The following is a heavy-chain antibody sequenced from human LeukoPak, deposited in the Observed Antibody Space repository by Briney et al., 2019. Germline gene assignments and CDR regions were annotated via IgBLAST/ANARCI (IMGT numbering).Heavy chain of an antibody. D-gene: IGHD3-22*01. Sequence: PGGSLRLSCAASGFTFSSYDMHWVRQAPGKGLEWVAVISYDGSNKYYADSVKGRFTISRDNSKNTLYLQMNSLRAEVTAVYYCARDPADSSGYYVYYFDYWGQGTLVTVSS. J-gene: IGHJ4*02. CDR3: ARDPADSSGYYVYYFDY. CDR2: ISYDGSNK. CDR1: GFTFSSYD. V-gene: IGHV3-30-3*01.